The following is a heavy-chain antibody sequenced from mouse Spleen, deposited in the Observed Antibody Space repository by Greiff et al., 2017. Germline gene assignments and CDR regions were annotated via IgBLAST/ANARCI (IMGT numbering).Heavy chain of an antibody. V-gene: IGHV1S81*02. D-gene: IGHD4-1*01. CDR3: ARNWVDY. CDR1: GYTFTSYY. J-gene: IGHJ2*01. CDR2: INPSNGGT. Sequence: QVQLQQSGAELVKPGASVKLSCKASGYTFTSYYMYWVKQRPGQGLEWIGEINPSNGGTNFNEKFKSKATLTVDKSSSTAYMQLSSLTSEDSVVYYCARNWVDYWGQGTTLTVSS.